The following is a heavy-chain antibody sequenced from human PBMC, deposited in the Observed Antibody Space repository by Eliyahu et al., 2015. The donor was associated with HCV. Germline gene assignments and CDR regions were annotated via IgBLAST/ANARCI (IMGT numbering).Heavy chain of an antibody. J-gene: IGHJ3*02. D-gene: IGHD3-22*01. CDR2: ISSSSSYI. V-gene: IGHV3-21*01. CDR1: GFXFSRYT. CDR3: ARDEQNPYYYDSSGYYFDAFDI. Sequence: EVQLVESGGGLVKPGGSLRLSCAASGFXFSRYTMNWVRQAPGKGLEWVSSISSSSSYIYYAXSVKGRFTISRDNAKNSLYLQMNSLRAEDTAVYYCARDEQNPYYYDSSGYYFDAFDIWGQGTMVTVSS.